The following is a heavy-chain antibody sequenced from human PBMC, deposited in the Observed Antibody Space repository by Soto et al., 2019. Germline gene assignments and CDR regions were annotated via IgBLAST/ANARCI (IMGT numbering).Heavy chain of an antibody. CDR2: ISGSGGST. CDR1: GFTFSSYA. D-gene: IGHD2-2*01. V-gene: IGHV3-23*01. Sequence: GESLKISCAASGFTFSSYAMSWVRQAPGKGLEWVSAISGSGGSTYYADSVKGRFTISRDNSKNTLYLQMNSLRAEDTAVYYCAKDRRVVPAAIDYWGQGTLVTVSS. J-gene: IGHJ4*02. CDR3: AKDRRVVPAAIDY.